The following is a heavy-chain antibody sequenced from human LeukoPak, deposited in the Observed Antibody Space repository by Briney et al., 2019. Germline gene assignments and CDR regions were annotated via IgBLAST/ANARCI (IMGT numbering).Heavy chain of an antibody. D-gene: IGHD2-15*01. CDR2: INPNSGGT. V-gene: IGHV1-2*02. Sequence: ASVKVSCKASGYTFTGYYMHWVRQAPGQGLEWMGWINPNSGGTNYAQKFQGRVTMTRDTSISTAYMELSSLRSEDTAVYYCARVAAGYCSGGSCYSEAFDIWGQGTMVTVSS. J-gene: IGHJ3*02. CDR3: ARVAAGYCSGGSCYSEAFDI. CDR1: GYTFTGYY.